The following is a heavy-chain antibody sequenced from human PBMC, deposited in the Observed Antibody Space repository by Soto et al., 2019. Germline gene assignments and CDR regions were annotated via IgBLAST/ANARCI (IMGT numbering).Heavy chain of an antibody. CDR1: GDSISSSNW. V-gene: IGHV4-4*02. D-gene: IGHD6-13*01. J-gene: IGHJ6*02. CDR2: IYHSGTT. Sequence: QVQLQESGPGLVKPSGTLSLTCAVSGDSISSSNWWTWVRQPPGKGLEWIGEIYHSGTTNYSPSLKSRVILSLDKSKNQFALNLNSRTAADTAVYYCARTTALGISSSWYGMDVWGQGTTVTVSS. CDR3: ARTTALGISSSWYGMDV.